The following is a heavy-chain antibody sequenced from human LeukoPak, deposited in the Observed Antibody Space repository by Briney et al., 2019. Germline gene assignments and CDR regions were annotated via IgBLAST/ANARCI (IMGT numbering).Heavy chain of an antibody. CDR1: GFTFSSYW. Sequence: GGSLRLSCAASGFTFSSYWMTWVRQAPGKGLEWVANIKQDGSAKYYVDSVRGRFTISRDNAKNSLYLQMNSLRAEDTAVYYCARAQESGNSDAGFWGQGTLVTVSS. J-gene: IGHJ4*02. CDR3: ARAQESGNSDAGF. CDR2: IKQDGSAK. D-gene: IGHD4-23*01. V-gene: IGHV3-7*04.